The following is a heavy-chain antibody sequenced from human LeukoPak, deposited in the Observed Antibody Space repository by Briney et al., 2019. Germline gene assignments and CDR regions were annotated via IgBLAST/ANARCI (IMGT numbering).Heavy chain of an antibody. CDR3: ARDPKHPYYYDSSGYYLN. CDR2: INPNSGGT. V-gene: IGHV1-2*02. J-gene: IGHJ4*02. CDR1: GYTFTGYY. Sequence: ASVKVSCKASGYTFTGYYMHWVRQAPGQGLKWMGWINPNSGGTNYAQKFQGRVTMTRDTSISTAYMELSRLRSDDTAVYYCARDPKHPYYYDSSGYYLNWGQGTLVTVSS. D-gene: IGHD3-22*01.